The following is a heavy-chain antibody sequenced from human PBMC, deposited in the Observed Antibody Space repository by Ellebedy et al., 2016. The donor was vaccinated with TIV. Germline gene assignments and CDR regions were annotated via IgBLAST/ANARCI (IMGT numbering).Heavy chain of an antibody. V-gene: IGHV4-31*03. J-gene: IGHJ4*02. CDR2: IYYSGSN. CDR1: GGSISSGGYY. CDR3: ARGSDYFDY. Sequence: SETLSLXXTVSGGSISSGGYYWSWTRQHPGKGLEWIGSIYYSGSNYCSPSLKSRVTISVDMSKNQFSLKLSSVTAADTAVYYCARGSDYFDYWGQGTLVTVSS.